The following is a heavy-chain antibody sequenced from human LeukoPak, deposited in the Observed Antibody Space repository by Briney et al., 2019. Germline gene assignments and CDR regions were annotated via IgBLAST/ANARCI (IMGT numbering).Heavy chain of an antibody. CDR1: GGTFSSYT. D-gene: IGHD1-1*01. Sequence: SVKVSCKASGGTFSSYTISWVRQAPGQGLEWRGRIIPILGIANYAQKFQGRVTITADKSTSTAYMELSSLRSEDTAVYYCARDLRDGLERAHAFDIWGQGTMVTVSS. CDR2: IIPILGIA. CDR3: ARDLRDGLERAHAFDI. J-gene: IGHJ3*02. V-gene: IGHV1-69*04.